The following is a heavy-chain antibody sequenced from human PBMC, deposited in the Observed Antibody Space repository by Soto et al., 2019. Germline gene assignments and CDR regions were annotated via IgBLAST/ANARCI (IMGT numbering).Heavy chain of an antibody. Sequence: GGSLRLSCAASGFSFSSYAMNWVRQAPGKGLEWVSSISAGGGDTYYADSVKGRFIISRDNSKNTLYLQMRSLRADDAAIYFCAKGGVIAVPAAIGYYFDNWGQGALVTVSS. V-gene: IGHV3-23*01. D-gene: IGHD2-2*01. J-gene: IGHJ4*02. CDR3: AKGGVIAVPAAIGYYFDN. CDR2: ISAGGGDT. CDR1: GFSFSSYA.